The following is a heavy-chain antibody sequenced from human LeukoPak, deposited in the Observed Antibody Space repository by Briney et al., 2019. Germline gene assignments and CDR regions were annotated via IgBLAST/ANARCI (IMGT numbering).Heavy chain of an antibody. CDR3: ARVNGLYYFDY. Sequence: KPGGSLRLSCAASGFTFRTYSMNWVRQAPGKGLEWVSSITSSSSYIYYADSVKGRFTISKDNAKNSLYLQMSSLRAEDTAVYYCARVNGLYYFDYWGQGTLVTVSS. CDR1: GFTFRTYS. J-gene: IGHJ4*02. D-gene: IGHD3-16*01. CDR2: ITSSSSYI. V-gene: IGHV3-21*01.